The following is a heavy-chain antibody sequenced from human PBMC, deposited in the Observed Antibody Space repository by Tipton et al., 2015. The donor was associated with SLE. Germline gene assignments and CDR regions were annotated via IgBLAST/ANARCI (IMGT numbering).Heavy chain of an antibody. CDR1: GYTFASYG. CDR3: ARVGVEYDGRDFDYFDY. J-gene: IGHJ4*02. Sequence: VQLVQSGAEVKKPGASVNVSCKASGYTFASYGITWVRQAPGQGLEWMGWINTYNGETNYAQKVQDRVTMTTDTFTSTVYMELRSQRSDDTAFYYCARVGVEYDGRDFDYFDYWGQGTLVTVSS. V-gene: IGHV1-18*01. CDR2: INTYNGET. D-gene: IGHD3/OR15-3a*01.